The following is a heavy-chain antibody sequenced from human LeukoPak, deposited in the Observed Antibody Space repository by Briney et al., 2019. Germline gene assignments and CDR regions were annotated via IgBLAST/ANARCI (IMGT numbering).Heavy chain of an antibody. J-gene: IGHJ3*02. CDR3: AEGVSGSYYSNAFDI. CDR2: SSGSGGST. Sequence: GRSLRLSCAASGFTFSSYAMNWVRQAPGKGLEWVLVSSGSGGSTYYVDSVKGRFIISRDNSKNTLYLQMNSLRAEDTAVYYCAEGVSGSYYSNAFDIWGQGTMVTVSS. CDR1: GFTFSSYA. V-gene: IGHV3-23*01. D-gene: IGHD1-26*01.